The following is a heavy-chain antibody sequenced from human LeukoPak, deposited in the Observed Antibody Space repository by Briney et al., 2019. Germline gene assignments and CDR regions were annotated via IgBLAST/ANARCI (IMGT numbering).Heavy chain of an antibody. J-gene: IGHJ4*02. D-gene: IGHD4-11*01. CDR1: GDSISSGGYY. V-gene: IGHV4-31*03. CDR3: ARYYTDYSNYFGVDY. CDR2: IYYSGST. Sequence: SETLSLTCTVSGDSISSGGYYWSWIRQHPGKGLEWIGNIYYSGSTFYNPSFKSRLTISIDTSKNQFSLKLSSVTAADTAVYYRARYYTDYSNYFGVDYWGQGTLVTVSS.